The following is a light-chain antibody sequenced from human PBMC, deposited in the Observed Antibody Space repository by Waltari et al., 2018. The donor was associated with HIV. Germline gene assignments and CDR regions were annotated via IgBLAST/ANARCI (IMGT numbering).Light chain of an antibody. CDR1: TNNVGTYNY. J-gene: IGLJ2*01. CDR2: DVH. CDR3: CSYGGSWSFV. V-gene: IGLV2-11*01. Sequence: QSALTQPRSVSGSPGQSVTISCAGSTNNVGTYNYVSWYHQKSGEDPRLILSDVHQRPSCVPVRFSGARSVDTASLTISGLQAEDEGDFYCCSYGGSWSFVFGGGTRVTVL.